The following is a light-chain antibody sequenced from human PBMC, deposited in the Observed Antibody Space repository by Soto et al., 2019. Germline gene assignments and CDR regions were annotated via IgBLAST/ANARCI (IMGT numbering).Light chain of an antibody. CDR1: QSVLYSSNNKNY. Sequence: DIVMTQSPDSLAVSLGERATINCKSSQSVLYSSNNKNYLAWYQQKPGQPPKLLIYWAFTRESGVPDRFSGSGSGTDFTFTISSLQAEDVAVYYCQQYYTTPRTVGQGTKVEIK. CDR3: QQYYTTPRT. V-gene: IGKV4-1*01. CDR2: WAF. J-gene: IGKJ1*01.